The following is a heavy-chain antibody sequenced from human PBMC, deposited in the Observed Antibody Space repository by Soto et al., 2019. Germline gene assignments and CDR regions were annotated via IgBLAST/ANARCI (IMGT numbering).Heavy chain of an antibody. J-gene: IGHJ4*02. CDR3: EKAIPGECLREGD. V-gene: IGHV3-30*18. Sequence: QVQLVESGGGVVQPGRSLRLSCAASGFTFSSYGMHWVRQAPGKGLEWVAVISYDGSNKYYVDSVKGRFTISRDNSKKTLYLQMNSRRAEDTAVYYCEKAIPGECLREGDWGQGTLVTVSS. CDR2: ISYDGSNK. CDR1: GFTFSSYG. D-gene: IGHD3-3*01.